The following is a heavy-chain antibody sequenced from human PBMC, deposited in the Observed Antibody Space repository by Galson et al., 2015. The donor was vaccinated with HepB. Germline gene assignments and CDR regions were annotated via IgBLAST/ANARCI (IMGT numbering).Heavy chain of an antibody. CDR2: IWYDGSNK. CDR1: GFTFSSYG. D-gene: IGHD5-12*01. V-gene: IGHV3-33*01. CDR3: ARDRLSIFSGYDLRTYGMDV. Sequence: SLRLSCAASGFTFSSYGMHWVRQAPGKGLEWVAVIWYDGSNKYYADSVKGRFTISRDNSKNTLYLQMNSLRAEDTAVYYCARDRLSIFSGYDLRTYGMDVWGQETTVTVSS. J-gene: IGHJ6*02.